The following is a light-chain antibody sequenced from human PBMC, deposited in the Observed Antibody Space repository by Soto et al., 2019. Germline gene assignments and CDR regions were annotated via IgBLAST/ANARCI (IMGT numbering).Light chain of an antibody. Sequence: QSVLTQPPSASGYPGQSVTISCTGSSSDLDTYDYVSWYQQHPGKAPKLIIFDVTERPSGVPDRFSGFKSGNTASLTVSGLQSEDEAYYYCSSYACSGEVFGGGTKLTVL. CDR1: SSDLDTYDY. CDR3: SSYACSGEV. J-gene: IGLJ3*02. CDR2: DVT. V-gene: IGLV2-8*01.